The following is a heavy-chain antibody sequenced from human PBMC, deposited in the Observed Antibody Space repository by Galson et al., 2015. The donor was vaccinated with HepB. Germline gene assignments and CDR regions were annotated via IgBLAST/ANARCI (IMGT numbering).Heavy chain of an antibody. CDR3: TRVNDLNAPAAIHYDDYDGMDV. CDR2: IYPSWRT. Sequence: ETLSLTCTVSGGSISSYYWSWIRQPAGEGLDWIGRIYPSWRTTYNPSLKSRVTMSVDTSKNQFSLKLSSVTAADTAVYYCTRVNDLNAPAAIHYDDYDGMDVWGQGTTVTVSS. D-gene: IGHD2-2*01. V-gene: IGHV4-4*07. J-gene: IGHJ6*02. CDR1: GGSISSYY.